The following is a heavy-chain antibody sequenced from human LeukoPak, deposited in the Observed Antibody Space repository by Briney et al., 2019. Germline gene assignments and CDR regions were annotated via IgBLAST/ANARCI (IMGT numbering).Heavy chain of an antibody. CDR3: ARGGRGESLRLYYFDY. CDR2: IYYSGST. V-gene: IGHV4-59*01. D-gene: IGHD3-16*01. CDR1: GGSISSYY. Sequence: SETLSLTCTVSGGSISSYYWSWIRQPPGKGLEWIGYIYYSGSTNYNPSLKSRVTISVDTSKNQFSLKLSSVTAADTAVYYCARGGRGESLRLYYFDYWGQGTLATVSS. J-gene: IGHJ4*02.